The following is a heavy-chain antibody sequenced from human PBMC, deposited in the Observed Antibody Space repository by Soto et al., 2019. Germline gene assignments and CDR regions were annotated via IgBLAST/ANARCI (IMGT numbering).Heavy chain of an antibody. CDR3: ARDLIDDDADAFDI. J-gene: IGHJ3*02. V-gene: IGHV3-21*01. D-gene: IGHD1-1*01. CDR2: ISSSSSYI. Sequence: GGSLRLSCAASGFTFSSYSMNWVRQAPGKGLEWVSSISSSSSYIYYADSVKGRFTISRDNAKNSLYLQMNSLRAEDTAVYYCARDLIDDDADAFDIWGQGTMVTVSS. CDR1: GFTFSSYS.